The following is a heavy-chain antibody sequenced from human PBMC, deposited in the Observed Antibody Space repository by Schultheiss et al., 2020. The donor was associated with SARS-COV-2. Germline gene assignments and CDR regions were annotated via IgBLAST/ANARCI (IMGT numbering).Heavy chain of an antibody. V-gene: IGHV1-2*04. CDR3: ARARVGGSSRTDFDY. CDR2: INPNSGGT. CDR1: GYTFTGYY. D-gene: IGHD6-6*01. Sequence: ASVKVSCKASGYTFTGYYMHWVRQAPGQGLEWMGWINPNSGGTNYAQKFQGWVTMTRDTSISTAYMELSRLRSDDTAVYYCARARVGGSSRTDFDYWGQGTLVTVS. J-gene: IGHJ4*02.